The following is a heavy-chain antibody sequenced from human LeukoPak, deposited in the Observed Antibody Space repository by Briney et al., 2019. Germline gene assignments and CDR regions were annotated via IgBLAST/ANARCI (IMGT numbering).Heavy chain of an antibody. D-gene: IGHD3-10*01. CDR3: ARASGSGSVGYYGMDV. CDR1: GGSISSYY. V-gene: IGHV4-59*12. J-gene: IGHJ6*02. Sequence: ASETLSLTCTVSGGSISSYYWSWIRQPPGKGLEWIGYIYYSGSTNYNPSLKSRVTISVDTSKNQFSLKLSSVTAADTAVYYCARASGSGSVGYYGMDVWGQGTTVTVSS. CDR2: IYYSGST.